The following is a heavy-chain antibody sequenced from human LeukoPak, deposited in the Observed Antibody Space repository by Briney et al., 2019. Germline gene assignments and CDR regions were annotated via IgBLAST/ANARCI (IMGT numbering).Heavy chain of an antibody. CDR1: GFTDSSND. CDR2: IYSGGST. J-gene: IGHJ4*02. D-gene: IGHD3-10*01. CDR3: ARDRGPYYYCSGSQPFDD. Sequence: PGGSLRLSCAASGFTDSSNDMSWVRQAPGKGLEWVSVIYSGGSTYYADSVKGRFTISRDNSKNTLYLQMNSLRAEDTAVYYCARDRGPYYYCSGSQPFDDWGQGTLVTVSS. V-gene: IGHV3-53*01.